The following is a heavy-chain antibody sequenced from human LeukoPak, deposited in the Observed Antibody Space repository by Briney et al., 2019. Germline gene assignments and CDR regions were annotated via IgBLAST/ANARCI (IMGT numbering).Heavy chain of an antibody. V-gene: IGHV1-2*02. J-gene: IGHJ4*02. CDR1: GYTFTGYY. CDR2: INPDSGGT. D-gene: IGHD3-16*01. CDR3: ARVNGGYALGIDY. Sequence: ASVKVSCKASGYTFTGYYMHWVRQAPGQGLEWMGWINPDSGGTNYAQKFQGRVTMTRDTSIRTAYMELSRLRSDDTAVYYCARVNGGYALGIDYWGQGTLVTVSS.